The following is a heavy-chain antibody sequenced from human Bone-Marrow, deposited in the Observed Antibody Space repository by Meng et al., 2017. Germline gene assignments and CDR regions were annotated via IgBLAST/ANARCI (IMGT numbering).Heavy chain of an antibody. V-gene: IGHV3-23*01. CDR1: GFTFSSYA. Sequence: GESLKISCAASGFTFSSYAMSWVRQAPGKGLEWVSAISGSGGSTYYADSVKGRFTISRDNSKNTLYLQMNSLRAEDTAVYYCAKENPQSLSSFPATYGLPDYWGQGTLVTVSS. CDR3: AKENPQSLSSFPATYGLPDY. D-gene: IGHD4-17*01. J-gene: IGHJ4*02. CDR2: ISGSGGST.